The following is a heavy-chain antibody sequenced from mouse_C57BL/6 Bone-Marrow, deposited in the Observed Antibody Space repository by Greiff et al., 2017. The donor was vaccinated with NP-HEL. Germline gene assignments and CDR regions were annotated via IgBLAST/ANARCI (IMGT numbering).Heavy chain of an antibody. V-gene: IGHV1-18*01. D-gene: IGHD1-1*01. CDR1: GYTFTDYN. Sequence: QMQQSGPELVKPGASVKIPCKASGYTFTDYNMDWVKQSHGKSLEWIGDINPNNGGTIYNQKFKGKATLTVDKSSSTAYMELRSLTSEDTAVYFCARPDYNGIISSFYSWGPSAPLSVSS. J-gene: IGHJ2*01. CDR2: INPNNGGT. CDR3: ARPDYNGIISSFYS.